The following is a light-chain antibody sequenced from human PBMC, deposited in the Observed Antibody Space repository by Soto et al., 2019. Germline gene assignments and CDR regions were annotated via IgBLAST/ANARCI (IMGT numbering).Light chain of an antibody. J-gene: IGKJ1*01. CDR1: QTISST. CDR3: QQCGGSWA. V-gene: IGKV1-5*01. Sequence: DIQMTKSPSILSASVGDRVTITCRASQTISSTLAWYQQKPGKAPKLLIYDASSLESGVPSRFSGSKSGTEFTLTTSSLQPDDFATYYCQQCGGSWAVGQGTKVEIK. CDR2: DAS.